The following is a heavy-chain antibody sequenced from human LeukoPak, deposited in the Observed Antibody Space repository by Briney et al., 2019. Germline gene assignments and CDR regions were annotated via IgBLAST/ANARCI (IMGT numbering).Heavy chain of an antibody. CDR3: ARHSSGRGWFDP. CDR1: GSSISSYY. CDR2: IYYTGST. Sequence: SETLSLTCTVSGSSISSYYWSWVRQPPGKGLEYIGYIYYTGSTNSSPSLKSRVTISVDTSKNQFSLKLNSVTAADTAVYYCARHSSGRGWFDPWGQGTLVTVSS. J-gene: IGHJ5*02. D-gene: IGHD6-19*01. V-gene: IGHV4-59*08.